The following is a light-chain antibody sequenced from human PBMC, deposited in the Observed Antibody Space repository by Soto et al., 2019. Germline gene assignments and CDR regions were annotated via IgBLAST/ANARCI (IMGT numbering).Light chain of an antibody. CDR2: DAS. CDR3: QQRSNWALYT. CDR1: QSVSSY. Sequence: EIVLTQSPATLSLSPGERATLSCRASQSVSSYLAWYQQKPGQAPRLLIYDASNRATGIPARFSGSGSGTDSTHTISILETEDFAVYYCQQRSNWALYTFGQGTKLEIK. J-gene: IGKJ2*01. V-gene: IGKV3-11*01.